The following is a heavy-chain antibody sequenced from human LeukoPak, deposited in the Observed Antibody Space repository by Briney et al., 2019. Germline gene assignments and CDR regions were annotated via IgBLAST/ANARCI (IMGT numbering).Heavy chain of an antibody. CDR2: VYSSGST. V-gene: IGHV4-61*02. CDR1: GGSISSGSYY. Sequence: PSETLSLTCTVSGGSISSGSYYWSWTRQPAGKGLEWIGRVYSSGSTNYNPSLKSRVTMSIDTSKNQLSLKLSSVTAADTAVYYCARDRSSGWYVVDYWGQGTLVTVSS. CDR3: ARDRSSGWYVVDY. D-gene: IGHD6-19*01. J-gene: IGHJ4*02.